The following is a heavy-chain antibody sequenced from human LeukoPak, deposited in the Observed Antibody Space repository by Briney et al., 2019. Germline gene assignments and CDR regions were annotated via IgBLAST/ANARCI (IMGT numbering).Heavy chain of an antibody. V-gene: IGHV1-69*05. D-gene: IGHD3-10*01. J-gene: IGHJ5*02. CDR2: IIPIFGTA. CDR1: GGTFSSYA. CDR3: ARQHYYGSGSYENWFDP. Sequence: SVKVPCKASGGTFSSYAISWVRQAPGQGLEWMGGIIPIFGTANYAQKFQGRVTITTDESTSTAYMELSSLRSEDTAVYYCARQHYYGSGSYENWFDPWGQGTLVTVSS.